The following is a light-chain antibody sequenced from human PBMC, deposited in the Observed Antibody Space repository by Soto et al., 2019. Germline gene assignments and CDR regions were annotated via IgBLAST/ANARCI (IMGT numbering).Light chain of an antibody. CDR2: GAS. V-gene: IGKV3-20*01. CDR1: QSVSSSY. Sequence: VLTLSAGTLSLSQGERATLSCRASQSVSSSYLAWYQQKPGQAPRLLIYGASSRATGIPGRFSGSGSGTDFTLTISRLEPEDFAVYYCQQYGSPWTFGQGTKVDIK. CDR3: QQYGSPWT. J-gene: IGKJ1*01.